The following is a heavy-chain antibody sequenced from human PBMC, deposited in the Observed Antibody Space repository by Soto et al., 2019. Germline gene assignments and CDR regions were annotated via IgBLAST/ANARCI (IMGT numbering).Heavy chain of an antibody. CDR2: ITGSGGRT. D-gene: IGHD4-17*01. J-gene: IGHJ5*01. Sequence: EVHLLESGGGLVQPGGSLRLSCTASGFTFSSYAMTWVRQAPGRGLEGVSGITGSGGRTYYADSVKGRFTISRDNSKSTLYLQMNSLGAEDTAVYYCARDTRYGDYVRWFDSWGQGTLVTVSS. V-gene: IGHV3-23*01. CDR3: ARDTRYGDYVRWFDS. CDR1: GFTFSSYA.